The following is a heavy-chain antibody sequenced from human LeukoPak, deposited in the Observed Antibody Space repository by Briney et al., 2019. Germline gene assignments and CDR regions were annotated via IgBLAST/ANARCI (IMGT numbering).Heavy chain of an antibody. V-gene: IGHV3-30*02. Sequence: GGSLRLSCAASGFTFSNYGMHWVRQAPGKGLEWVAFTRYDGSNTCYADSVKGRFTISRDNYKKTLYLQMNSLRLEDTAVYFCAKRYCSGFGCPSKSFDNWGQGTTVTVSS. CDR1: GFTFSNYG. CDR3: AKRYCSGFGCPSKSFDN. CDR2: TRYDGSNT. D-gene: IGHD2-15*01. J-gene: IGHJ3*02.